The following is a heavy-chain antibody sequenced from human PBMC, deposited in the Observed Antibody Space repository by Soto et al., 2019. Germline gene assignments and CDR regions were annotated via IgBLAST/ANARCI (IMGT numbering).Heavy chain of an antibody. CDR2: IYYSGST. D-gene: IGHD5-12*01. CDR1: GGSISSGGYY. Sequence: ASETLSLTCAVSGGSISSGGYYWSWIRQPPGKGLEWIGYIYYSGSTNYNPSLKSRVTISVDRSKNQFSLKLSSVTAADTAVYYCAAGGGLPRYYWGQGTLVTVSS. V-gene: IGHV4-61*08. J-gene: IGHJ4*02. CDR3: AAGGGLPRYY.